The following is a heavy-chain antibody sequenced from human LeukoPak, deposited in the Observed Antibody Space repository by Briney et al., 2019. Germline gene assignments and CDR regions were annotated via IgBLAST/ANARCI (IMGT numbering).Heavy chain of an antibody. CDR3: ARRAGRGGLDAFEI. J-gene: IGHJ3*02. Sequence: GESLKISCKGSGYSFTSYWIGWVRQMPGKGLEWMGIIYPDDSDTRYSPSFQGQVTISADKSITTAYQQWSSLKASDTAMYYCARRAGRGGLDAFEIWGQGTMVIVSA. CDR1: GYSFTSYW. CDR2: IYPDDSDT. V-gene: IGHV5-51*01. D-gene: IGHD1-26*01.